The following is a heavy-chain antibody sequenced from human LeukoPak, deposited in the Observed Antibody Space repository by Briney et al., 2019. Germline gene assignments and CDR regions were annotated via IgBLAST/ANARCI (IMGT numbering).Heavy chain of an antibody. Sequence: PSGTLSLTCTVSGGSLSSASYYWRWLRPPAGRGLEWFGRIYISGSINYKSSLKSRVTISLDTSKNQFSHKQRYVTAADTAVDLCARDGRFPPELLPRYFDYWGQGTLVTVSS. D-gene: IGHD1-26*01. CDR1: GGSLSSASYY. CDR2: IYISGSI. V-gene: IGHV4-61*02. CDR3: ARDGRFPPELLPRYFDY. J-gene: IGHJ4*02.